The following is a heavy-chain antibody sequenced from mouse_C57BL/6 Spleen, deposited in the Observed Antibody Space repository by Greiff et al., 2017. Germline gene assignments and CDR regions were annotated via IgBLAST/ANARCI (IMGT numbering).Heavy chain of an antibody. J-gene: IGHJ4*01. V-gene: IGHV5-4*01. D-gene: IGHD1-1*01. CDR1: GFTFSSYA. Sequence: EVKLQESGGGLVKPGGSLKLSCAASGFTFSSYAMSWVRQTPEKRLEWVATISDGGSYTYYPDNVKGRFTVSIDNAKNNLYLQMSHLKSEDTAMYYCARDEGDGGAMDDWGQGTSVTVSS. CDR3: ARDEGDGGAMDD. CDR2: ISDGGSYT.